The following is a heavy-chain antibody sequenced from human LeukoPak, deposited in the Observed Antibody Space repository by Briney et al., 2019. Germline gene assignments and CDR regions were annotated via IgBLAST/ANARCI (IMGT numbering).Heavy chain of an antibody. Sequence: GGSLRLSCAASGLTFSSYWMHWVRHAPGKGLVWVSRINSDGSSTSHADSVKGRFTISRDNAKNTLYLQMNSLRAEDTAVYYCARRSSGSPPYYFGYWGQGTLVTVSS. D-gene: IGHD1-26*01. CDR1: GLTFSSYW. CDR2: INSDGSST. V-gene: IGHV3-74*01. J-gene: IGHJ4*02. CDR3: ARRSSGSPPYYFGY.